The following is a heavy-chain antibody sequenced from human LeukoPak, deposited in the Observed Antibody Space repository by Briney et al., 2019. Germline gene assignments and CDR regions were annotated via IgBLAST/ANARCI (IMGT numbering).Heavy chain of an antibody. CDR2: ISSSSSYI. CDR1: GFTFSSYS. Sequence: KSGGSLRLSCAASGFTFSSYSVNWVRQAPGKGLEWVSSISSSSSYIYYADSVKGRFTISRDNAKNSLYLQMNSLRAEDTAVYYCARGEYYYGSGSYPLYYYYYYMDVWGKGTTVTVSS. V-gene: IGHV3-21*01. CDR3: ARGEYYYGSGSYPLYYYYYYMDV. J-gene: IGHJ6*03. D-gene: IGHD3-10*01.